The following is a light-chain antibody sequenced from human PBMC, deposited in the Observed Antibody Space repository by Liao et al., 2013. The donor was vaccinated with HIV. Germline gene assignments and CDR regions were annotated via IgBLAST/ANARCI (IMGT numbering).Light chain of an antibody. V-gene: IGLV3-21*01. Sequence: SYVLTQPSSLSVAPGKTARMTCGGNSIGSRGVHWYQQRPGQAPVLVMYYDQNRPSGIPERFSGSNSGNTATLTISRVEPGDEADYYCQLWDSSSDHPYVFGTGTQVTVL. J-gene: IGLJ1*01. CDR1: SIGSRG. CDR2: YDQ. CDR3: QLWDSSSDHPYV.